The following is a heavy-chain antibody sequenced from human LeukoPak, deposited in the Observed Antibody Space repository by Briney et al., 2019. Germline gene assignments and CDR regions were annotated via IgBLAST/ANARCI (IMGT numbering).Heavy chain of an antibody. CDR1: GFSFSGST. J-gene: IGHJ4*02. Sequence: PGGSLRLSCAASGFSFSGSTMHWVRQASGKGLEWVGRIRSKANSYATAYGVSVKGRITISRDDSKNKAYLQMNSLQIEDTAVYYCTSSVSSTSDQWGQGTLVTVSS. CDR2: IRSKANSYAT. V-gene: IGHV3-73*01. D-gene: IGHD2-2*01. CDR3: TSSVSSTSDQ.